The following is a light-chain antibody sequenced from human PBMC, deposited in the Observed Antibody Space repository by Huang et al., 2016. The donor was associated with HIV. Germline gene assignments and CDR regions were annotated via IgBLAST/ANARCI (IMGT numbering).Light chain of an antibody. CDR3: QQYNDWPIT. Sequence: EIVMTQSPATLSVSPGERATRSCRASQSVSSNLAWYQQKPGQAPRLLIYGASSRATGIPARFRGSGSGTEFTLTISSLQSEDFAVYYCQQYNDWPITFGGGTKVEIK. CDR2: GAS. J-gene: IGKJ4*01. V-gene: IGKV3-15*01. CDR1: QSVSSN.